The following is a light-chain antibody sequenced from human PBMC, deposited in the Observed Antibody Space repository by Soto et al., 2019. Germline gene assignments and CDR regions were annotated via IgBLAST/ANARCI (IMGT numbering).Light chain of an antibody. CDR3: SSFTGSYTWV. V-gene: IGLV2-8*01. CDR2: KVI. CDR1: SSDVGGYNL. Sequence: QSVLTQPPSASGSPRPAVAISCTGTSSDVGGYNLVSWYQQHPGKAPNVMIYKVIKRPSGVPDRFSGSKSGDTAFLTVSGILAEDEADYYCSSFTGSYTWVFGGGTQ. J-gene: IGLJ3*02.